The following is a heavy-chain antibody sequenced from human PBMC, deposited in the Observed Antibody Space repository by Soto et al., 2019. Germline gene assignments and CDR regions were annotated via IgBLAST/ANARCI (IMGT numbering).Heavy chain of an antibody. CDR2: TYYRSKWYN. J-gene: IGHJ6*02. D-gene: IGHD3-3*01. CDR1: GDSVSGNSAA. CDR3: ARDRGNFDFWSGSRYYGMDV. V-gene: IGHV6-1*01. Sequence: SQTLSLTCAISGDSVSGNSAAWNLIRQSPSRGLEWLGRTYYRSKWYNDYAVSVKSRITINPDTSKNQFSLQLNSVTPEDTAVYYCARDRGNFDFWSGSRYYGMDVWGQGTTVTVSS.